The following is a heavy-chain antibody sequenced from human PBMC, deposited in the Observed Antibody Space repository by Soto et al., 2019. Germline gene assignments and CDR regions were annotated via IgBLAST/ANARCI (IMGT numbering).Heavy chain of an antibody. J-gene: IGHJ4*01. CDR3: AKEIGSCGGPQPYYFDY. V-gene: IGHV3-23*01. D-gene: IGHD2-21*01. CDR2: ISGRGGRT. Sequence: PGGSLRFPCAASGFTLSSYALSWVRQAPGKGLEWFSAISGRGGRTSYAASVKARLTISRDNSKNPLYLQMNSLRAEATAVYYCAKEIGSCGGPQPYYFDYWGQGTLVTVSS. CDR1: GFTLSSYA.